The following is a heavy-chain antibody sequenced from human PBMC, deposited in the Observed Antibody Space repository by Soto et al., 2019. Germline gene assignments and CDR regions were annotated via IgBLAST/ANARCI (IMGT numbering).Heavy chain of an antibody. CDR1: GFTFNSYS. Sequence: GGSLRLSCAVSGFTFNSYSMNWVRQAPGKGLEWVSSISSLSNYMYYTESVKGRFTISRDNARNSLYLQMNSLRAEDTAVYYCAGAGGYSRTTPNPRACDMDVWGQGTTVTVSS. D-gene: IGHD6-13*01. CDR2: ISSLSNYM. CDR3: AGAGGYSRTTPNPRACDMDV. V-gene: IGHV3-21*01. J-gene: IGHJ6*02.